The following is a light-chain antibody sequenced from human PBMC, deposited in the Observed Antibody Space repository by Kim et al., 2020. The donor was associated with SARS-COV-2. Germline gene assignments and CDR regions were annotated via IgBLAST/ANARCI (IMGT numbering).Light chain of an antibody. J-gene: IGKJ1*01. CDR1: QSLSSTY. V-gene: IGKV3-20*01. CDR3: QQYATSPWT. CDR2: GAS. Sequence: SPGERANLSCRASQSLSSTYLAWYQQKPGQSPRLLIYGASSRATGIPDRISGSGSGTDFTLTISRLEPEDFAVYYCQQYATSPWTFGQGTKVDIK.